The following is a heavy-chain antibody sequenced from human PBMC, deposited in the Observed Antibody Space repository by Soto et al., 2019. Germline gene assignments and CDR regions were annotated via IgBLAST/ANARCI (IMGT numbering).Heavy chain of an antibody. Sequence: QTXGSLRLSCTASGFTFSAYCMSWVRQAPGMGLEWVANRGEDGSEKYYVDSVKGRFTISRDNAKNSLYLQMNSLRADDTAVYYCARGSGGHNYYYGMDVWGQGTTVTVSS. D-gene: IGHD2-15*01. CDR2: RGEDGSEK. CDR3: ARGSGGHNYYYGMDV. V-gene: IGHV3-7*03. J-gene: IGHJ6*02. CDR1: GFTFSAYC.